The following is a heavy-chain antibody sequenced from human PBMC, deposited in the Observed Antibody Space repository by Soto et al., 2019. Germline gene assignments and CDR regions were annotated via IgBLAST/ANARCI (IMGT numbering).Heavy chain of an antibody. CDR3: TTGLRFLEWLLSPLYYYGMDV. CDR2: IKSKTDGGTT. D-gene: IGHD3-3*01. V-gene: IGHV3-15*01. J-gene: IGHJ6*02. Sequence: PGGSLRLSCAASGFTFSNAWMSWVRQAPGKGLEWVGRIKSKTDGGTTDYAAPVKGRFTISRDDSKNTLYLQMNSLKTEDTAVYYCTTGLRFLEWLLSPLYYYGMDVWGQGTTVTVSS. CDR1: GFTFSNAW.